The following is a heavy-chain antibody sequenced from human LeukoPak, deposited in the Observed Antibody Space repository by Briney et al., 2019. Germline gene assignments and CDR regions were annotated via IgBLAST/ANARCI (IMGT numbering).Heavy chain of an antibody. V-gene: IGHV4-39*07. CDR3: AREKAPDYYDSSGYSPLDY. D-gene: IGHD3-22*01. J-gene: IGHJ4*02. CDR2: IYYSGST. CDR1: GGSISSSSYY. Sequence: SETLSLTCTVSGGSISSSSYYWGWIRQPPGTGLEWVGSIYYSGSTYYNPSLKSRVTISVDTSKNQFSLKLSSVTAADTAVYYCAREKAPDYYDSSGYSPLDYWGQGTLVTVSS.